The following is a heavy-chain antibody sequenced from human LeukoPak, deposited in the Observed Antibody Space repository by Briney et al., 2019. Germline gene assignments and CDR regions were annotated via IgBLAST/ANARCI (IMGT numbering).Heavy chain of an antibody. CDR3: AKYGYSYGGNYYGMDV. D-gene: IGHD5-18*01. J-gene: IGHJ6*02. CDR1: GFTFSSYA. V-gene: IGHV3-23*01. CDR2: ISGCGGST. Sequence: PGGSLRLSCAASGFTFSSYAMSWVRQAPGKGLEWVSAISGCGGSTYYADSVKGRFTISRDNSKNTLYLQMNSLRAEDTAVYYCAKYGYSYGGNYYGMDVWGQGTTVTVSS.